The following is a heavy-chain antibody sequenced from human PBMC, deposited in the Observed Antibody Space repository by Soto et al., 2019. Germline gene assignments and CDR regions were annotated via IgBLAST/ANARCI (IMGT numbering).Heavy chain of an antibody. CDR1: GLTFSDYS. V-gene: IGHV3-11*01. D-gene: IGHD4-4*01. CDR2: IDSRGRTL. J-gene: IGHJ5*02. Sequence: GGSLRLSWSASGLTFSDYSMSWIRQAPGKGLEWLAFIDSRGRTLSYAASVRGRFTISRDNAENSVYLQMDSLRDDDTAVYYCARQAARNYIDPWGQGTSVTVSS. CDR3: ARQAARNYIDP.